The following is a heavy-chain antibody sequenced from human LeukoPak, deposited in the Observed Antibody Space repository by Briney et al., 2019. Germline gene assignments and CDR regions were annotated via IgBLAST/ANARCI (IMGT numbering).Heavy chain of an antibody. J-gene: IGHJ4*02. Sequence: SETLSLTCTVSGGSYYWSWIRQPPGKGLEWIGNIYTGGTTNYNPSLKSGVTISIETSKNQLSLHLASVTAADTAVYYCTKATKWLAFDDWGRGTLVTVSS. CDR2: IYTGGTT. D-gene: IGHD6-19*01. CDR3: TKATKWLAFDD. CDR1: GGSYY. V-gene: IGHV4-59*13.